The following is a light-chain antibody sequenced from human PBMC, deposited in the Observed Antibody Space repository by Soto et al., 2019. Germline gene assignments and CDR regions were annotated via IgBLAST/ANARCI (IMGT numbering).Light chain of an antibody. Sequence: DIQLTQSPSFLSASVGDRVTITCRASQGISSYLAWYQQKPGKAPKLLIYAASTLKSWVPSRFSGSGSGTEFTLTISCLHPEDFATYYCQQLNSYPPAFGQGTKVEIK. CDR1: QGISSY. V-gene: IGKV1-9*01. CDR3: QQLNSYPPA. J-gene: IGKJ1*01. CDR2: AAS.